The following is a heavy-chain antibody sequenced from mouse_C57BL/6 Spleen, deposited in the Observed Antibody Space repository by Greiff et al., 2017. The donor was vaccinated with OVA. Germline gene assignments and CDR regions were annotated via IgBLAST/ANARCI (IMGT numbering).Heavy chain of an antibody. CDR1: GFSFNTYA. D-gene: IGHD2-10*02. J-gene: IGHJ1*03. CDR3: VRNTDMYGKGYFDV. V-gene: IGHV10-1*01. Sequence: DVKLVESGGGLVQPKGSLKLSCAASGFSFNTYAMNWVRQAPGKGLEWVARIRSKSNNYATYYADSVKDRFTISRDDSESMLYLQMNNLKTEDTAMYYCVRNTDMYGKGYFDVWGTGTTVTVSS. CDR2: IRSKSNNYAT.